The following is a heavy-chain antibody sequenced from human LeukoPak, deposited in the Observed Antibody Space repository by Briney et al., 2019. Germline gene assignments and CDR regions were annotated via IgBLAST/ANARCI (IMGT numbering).Heavy chain of an antibody. V-gene: IGHV4-38-2*01. Sequence: SETLSLTCAVSGYSISTGYFWGWIRQSPGKGLEWIGSIFHTGSTSYNPSFKRRATLSVDTSKNEFSLKLTSVNATDTAIYYCASPRGTYIDYWGQGILVTVSS. D-gene: IGHD3-16*01. CDR3: ASPRGTYIDY. CDR1: GYSISTGYF. J-gene: IGHJ4*02. CDR2: IFHTGST.